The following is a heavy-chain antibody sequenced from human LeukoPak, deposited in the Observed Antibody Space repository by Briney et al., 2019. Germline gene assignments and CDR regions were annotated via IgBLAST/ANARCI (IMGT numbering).Heavy chain of an antibody. CDR1: GFTFSSYA. V-gene: IGHV3-23*01. CDR3: AKRLSYYDSSGYYNYFDY. J-gene: IGHJ4*02. D-gene: IGHD3-22*01. CDR2: ISGSGGST. Sequence: GGSLRLSCAASGFTFSSYAMSWVRQAPGKGLEWVSAISGSGGSTYYADSVKGRFTISRDNSKNTLYLQMNSLRAEDTAVYYCAKRLSYYDSSGYYNYFDYWGQGTLVTVSS.